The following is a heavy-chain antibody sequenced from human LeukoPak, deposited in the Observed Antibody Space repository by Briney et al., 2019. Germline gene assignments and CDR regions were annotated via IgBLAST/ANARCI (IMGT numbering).Heavy chain of an antibody. Sequence: SETLSLTCTVSGGSISTSSYYWGWVRQPPGKGLEWIGRIYTSGSTNYNPSLKSRVTISVDKAKNQFSLNLNSVTAADTAVYYCARGGDRSFDYWGQGTLVTVSS. CDR2: IYTSGST. CDR1: GGSISTSSYY. CDR3: ARGGDRSFDY. J-gene: IGHJ4*02. V-gene: IGHV4-61*05. D-gene: IGHD3-10*01.